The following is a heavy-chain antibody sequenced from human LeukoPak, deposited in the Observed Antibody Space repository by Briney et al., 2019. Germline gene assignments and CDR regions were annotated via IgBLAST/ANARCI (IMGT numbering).Heavy chain of an antibody. CDR1: GGSISCYY. J-gene: IGHJ5*02. CDR2: IYSSGSA. V-gene: IGHV4-59*03. Sequence: PSETLSLTCIVSGGSISCYYWSWIRQPPGKGLEWIGHIYSSGSASCNPSLISRVTILVDTSKNQFSLTLTSVTAAETAVYYCARLHASRAEEFDPWGQGTLVTVSS. CDR3: ARLHASRAEEFDP. D-gene: IGHD3-16*01.